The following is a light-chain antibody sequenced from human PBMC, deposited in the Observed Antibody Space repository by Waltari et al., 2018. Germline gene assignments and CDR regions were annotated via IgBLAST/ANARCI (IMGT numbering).Light chain of an antibody. J-gene: IGKJ5*01. Sequence: EIGLTQSPAILSLSPGDRATLSCRASQSVSSHLAWYQQKPGQAPRPLIYAASNRATDIPARFSGNGSGTDFTLTISSLEPEDFAIYYCQQRRNWPSGTFGQGTRLEIK. CDR1: QSVSSH. V-gene: IGKV3-11*01. CDR3: QQRRNWPSGT. CDR2: AAS.